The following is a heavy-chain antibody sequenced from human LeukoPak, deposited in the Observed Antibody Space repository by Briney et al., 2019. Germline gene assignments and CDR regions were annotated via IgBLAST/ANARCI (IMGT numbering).Heavy chain of an antibody. D-gene: IGHD3-22*01. CDR1: GGTFSSYA. CDR3: ARDHYDSSGYYSNNFAY. V-gene: IGHV1-69*05. CDR2: FIPIFGTA. Sequence: SSVKVSCKASGGTFSSYAISWVRQAPGQGLEWMGGFIPIFGTANYAQKFQGRVTITTDESTSTAYMELSSLRSEDTAVYYCARDHYDSSGYYSNNFAYWGQGTLVTVSA. J-gene: IGHJ4*02.